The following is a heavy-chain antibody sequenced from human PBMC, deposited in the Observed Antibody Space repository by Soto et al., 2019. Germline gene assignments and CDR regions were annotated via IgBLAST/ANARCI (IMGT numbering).Heavy chain of an antibody. CDR1: GFTFSSYA. J-gene: IGHJ3*02. Sequence: GSLRLSCAASGFTFSSYAMSWVRQAPGKGLEWVSAISGSGGSTYYADSVKGRFTISRDNSKNTLYLQMNSLRAEDTAVYYCAKDKYSYYDFWSGPTGGAFDIWGQGTMVTVSS. CDR3: AKDKYSYYDFWSGPTGGAFDI. CDR2: ISGSGGST. V-gene: IGHV3-23*01. D-gene: IGHD3-3*01.